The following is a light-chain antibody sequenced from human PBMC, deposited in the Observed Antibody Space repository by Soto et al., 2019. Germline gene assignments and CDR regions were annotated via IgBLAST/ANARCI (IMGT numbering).Light chain of an antibody. CDR3: QQYGISPT. V-gene: IGKV3-20*01. Sequence: EIVLTQSPGTLSLSPGERATLSCRSSHSVSSNYLAWYQQKPGQAPRLLIYDVSSRATGIPDRFSGSGSGTDFTLTISSLAPGDFAVYYCQQYGISPTFGQGTKLEIK. J-gene: IGKJ1*01. CDR2: DVS. CDR1: HSVSSNY.